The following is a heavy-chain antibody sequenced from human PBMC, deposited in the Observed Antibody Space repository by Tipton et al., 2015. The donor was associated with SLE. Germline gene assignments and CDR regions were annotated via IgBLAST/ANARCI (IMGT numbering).Heavy chain of an antibody. V-gene: IGHV3-11*04. CDR3: AGYCSGGSCYAYNWFDP. D-gene: IGHD2-15*01. CDR2: ISSSGSTI. CDR1: GFTFSDYY. J-gene: IGHJ5*02. Sequence: SLRLSCAASGFTFSDYYMSWICQAPGKGLEWVSYISSSGSTIYYADSAKGRFTISRDNAKNSLYLQMNSLRAEDTAVYYCAGYCSGGSCYAYNWFDPWGQGTLVTVSS.